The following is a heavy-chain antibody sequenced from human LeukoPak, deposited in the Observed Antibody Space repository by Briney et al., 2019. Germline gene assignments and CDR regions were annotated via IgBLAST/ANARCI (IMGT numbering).Heavy chain of an antibody. J-gene: IGHJ3*02. V-gene: IGHV3-7*01. CDR1: GFAFSSYW. D-gene: IGHD3-22*01. CDR2: IKQDGSEK. Sequence: GGSRRLSCAASGFAFSSYWMSWVRQAPGKGLEWVANIKQDGSEKYYVDSVKGRFTISRDKAKNSLDMQMNSLRAEDTAVYYCARDLRYYDSSVHDAFDIWGQGTMVPVSS. CDR3: ARDLRYYDSSVHDAFDI.